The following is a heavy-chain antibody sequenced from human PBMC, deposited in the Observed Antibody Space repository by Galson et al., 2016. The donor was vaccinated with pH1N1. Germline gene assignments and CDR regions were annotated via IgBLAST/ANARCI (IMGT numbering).Heavy chain of an antibody. CDR3: AKADHIWASYFDY. CDR2: IEDGGGGT. CDR1: GFTFNNYA. J-gene: IGHJ4*03. V-gene: IGHV3-23*01. Sequence: SLRLSCAASGFTFNNYAMSWVRQAPGKGLEWVSGIEDGGGGTEYADSVKGRFTISRDNSKNTLSLQMNSLRAEDTAVYFCAKADHIWASYFDYWGQGTTVTVSS. D-gene: IGHD2-21*01.